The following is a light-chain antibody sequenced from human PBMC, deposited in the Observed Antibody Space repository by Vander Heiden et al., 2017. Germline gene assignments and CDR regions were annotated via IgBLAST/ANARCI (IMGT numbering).Light chain of an antibody. Sequence: SYVLTQPPSVSVAPGQTARITCGANNIVSKSVHWYQKKAGQAPVLVVYDDADRPSGIPERFSGSNSGNTATLTISRAEAGDEADYYCQVWDSSSDHWVFGGGTKLTVL. CDR1: NIVSKS. CDR3: QVWDSSSDHWV. J-gene: IGLJ3*02. CDR2: DDA. V-gene: IGLV3-21*02.